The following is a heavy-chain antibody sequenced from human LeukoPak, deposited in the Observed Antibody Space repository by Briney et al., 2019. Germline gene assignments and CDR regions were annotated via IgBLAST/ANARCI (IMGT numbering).Heavy chain of an antibody. V-gene: IGHV5-51*01. CDR1: GYSFTSYW. CDR3: ARHSADIVVVPAAIRGIRYYYYYMDV. J-gene: IGHJ6*03. CDR2: IYPGDSDT. D-gene: IGHD2-2*02. Sequence: GESLKISCKGSGYSFTSYWIGWVRLMPGKGLEWMGIIYPGDSDTRYSPSFQGQVTISADKSISTAYLQWSSLKASDTAMYYCARHSADIVVVPAAIRGIRYYYYYMDVWGKGTTVTVSS.